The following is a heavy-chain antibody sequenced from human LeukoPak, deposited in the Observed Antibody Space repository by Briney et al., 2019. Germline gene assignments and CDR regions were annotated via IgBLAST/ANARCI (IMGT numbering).Heavy chain of an antibody. V-gene: IGHV3-30*04. CDR2: ISYDGSNK. D-gene: IGHD3-22*01. CDR1: GFTFSSYA. Sequence: GRSLRLSCAASGFTFSSYAMHWVRQAPGKGLEWVAVISYDGSNKYYADSVKGRFTISRDNSKNTLYLQMNSLRAEDTAVYYCEGTYYYDSSDDYWGQGTLVTVSS. J-gene: IGHJ4*02. CDR3: EGTYYYDSSDDY.